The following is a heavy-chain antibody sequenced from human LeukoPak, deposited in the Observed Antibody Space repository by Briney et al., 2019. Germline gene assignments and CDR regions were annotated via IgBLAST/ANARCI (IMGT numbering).Heavy chain of an antibody. CDR3: AKDSGLVYYYMDV. Sequence: GGSLRLSCAASGFTFSSYGMHWVRQAPGKGLERVAFIRYDGSNKYYADSVKGRFTISRDNSKNTLYLQMNSLRAEDTAVYYCAKDSGLVYYYMDVWGKGTTVTVSS. D-gene: IGHD3-10*01. J-gene: IGHJ6*03. CDR1: GFTFSSYG. V-gene: IGHV3-30*02. CDR2: IRYDGSNK.